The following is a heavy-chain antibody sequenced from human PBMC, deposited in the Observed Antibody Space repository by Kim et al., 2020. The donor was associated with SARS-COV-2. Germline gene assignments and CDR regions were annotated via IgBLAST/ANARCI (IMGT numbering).Heavy chain of an antibody. V-gene: IGHV3-21*01. J-gene: IGHJ6*02. D-gene: IGHD1-1*01. CDR1: GFTFSSYS. CDR2: ISSSSSYI. CDR3: ARASGFYKDRYYYYYGMDV. Sequence: GGSLRLSCAASGFTFSSYSMNWVRQAPGKGLEWVSSISSSSSYIYYADSVKGRFTISRDNAKNSLYLQMNSLRAEDTAVYYCARASGFYKDRYYYYYGMDVWGPGTTVTVSS.